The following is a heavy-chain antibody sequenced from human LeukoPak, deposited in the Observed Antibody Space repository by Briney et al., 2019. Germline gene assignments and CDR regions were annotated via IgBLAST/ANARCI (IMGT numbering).Heavy chain of an antibody. V-gene: IGHV1-69*05. D-gene: IGHD4-11*01. J-gene: IGHJ5*02. CDR1: GGTFSSYA. CDR2: IIPIFGTA. CDR3: ARAKMATTVIFWFDP. Sequence: SVKVSCKASGGTFSSYAISWVRQAPGQGLEWMGGIIPIFGTANYAQKFQGRVTITTDESTSTAYMELSSLRSEDTAVYYCARAKMATTVIFWFDPWGQGTLVTVSS.